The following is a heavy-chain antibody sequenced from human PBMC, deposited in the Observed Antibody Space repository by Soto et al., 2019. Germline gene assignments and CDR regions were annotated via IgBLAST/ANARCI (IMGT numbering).Heavy chain of an antibody. V-gene: IGHV4-61*01. CDR1: GVSVSSGNHY. J-gene: IGHJ6*02. CDR2: IYYSGST. D-gene: IGHD5-18*01. Sequence: QVKLQESGPGLVKPSETLSLTCTVSGVSVSSGNHYWSWIRQPPGKGLEWVGYIYYSGSTKYNPSLESRVTISVYTSKNQFSLRLSSVTAADTAVYYCARVGRYSYGYPSDNYYGMDVWGQGTTVTVSS. CDR3: ARVGRYSYGYPSDNYYGMDV.